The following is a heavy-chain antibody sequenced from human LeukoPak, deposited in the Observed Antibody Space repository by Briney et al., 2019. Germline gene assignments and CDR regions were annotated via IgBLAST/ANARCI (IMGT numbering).Heavy chain of an antibody. J-gene: IGHJ4*02. V-gene: IGHV3-7*01. CDR3: ARDKIVGATLFDY. CDR2: VKQDGSEK. CDR1: GFTFSSYW. Sequence: PGGSLRLSCAASGFTFSSYWMSWVRQAPGKGLEWVANVKQDGSEKYYVDSVKGRFTISRDNAKNSLYLQMNSLRAEDTAMYYCARDKIVGATLFDYWGQGTLVTVSS. D-gene: IGHD1-26*01.